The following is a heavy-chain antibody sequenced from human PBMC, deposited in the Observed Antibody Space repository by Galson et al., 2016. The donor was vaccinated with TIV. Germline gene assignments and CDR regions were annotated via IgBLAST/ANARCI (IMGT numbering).Heavy chain of an antibody. D-gene: IGHD3-10*01. V-gene: IGHV4-61*02. CDR3: ARASFGSGTYYHYFDF. J-gene: IGHJ4*02. Sequence: TLSLTCTVSGASIRGGNYYWSWIRQSAGKGLEWIGRFYSSGNSGYKPSLRRRVTISGDKSKNQVSLTLPSVTAADTAVYYCARASFGSGTYYHYFDFWGPGILVTVSS. CDR1: GASIRGGNYY. CDR2: FYSSGNS.